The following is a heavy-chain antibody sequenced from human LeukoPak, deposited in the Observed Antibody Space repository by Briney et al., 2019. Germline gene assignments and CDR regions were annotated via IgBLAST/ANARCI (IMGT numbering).Heavy chain of an antibody. Sequence: PGGSLRLSCAASGFTFSSYWMSWVRQAPGKGLEWVSNIKQDGSEKYYVDSVKGRFTISRDNATNTLYLQMNSLRAEDTAVYYCASGFGFDCRSTICSYFDYWGGRTLVTVSS. CDR1: GFTFSSYW. J-gene: IGHJ4*02. CDR2: IKQDGSEK. D-gene: IGHD2-2*01. V-gene: IGHV3-7*01. CDR3: ASGFGFDCRSTICSYFDY.